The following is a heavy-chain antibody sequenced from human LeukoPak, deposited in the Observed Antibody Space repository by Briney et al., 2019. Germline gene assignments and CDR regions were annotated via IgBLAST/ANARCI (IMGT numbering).Heavy chain of an antibody. CDR1: GFTFSRYW. V-gene: IGHV3-7*05. CDR2: IKEDGEDK. J-gene: IGHJ4*02. D-gene: IGHD2/OR15-2a*01. CDR3: VRLSRGNNIHY. Sequence: GGSLRLSCAASGFTFSRYWMSWVRQAPGKGLEWVATIKEDGEDKYYVDSVKGQFTISRDNTKNSLYLQMNSLRAEDTAVYYCVRLSRGNNIHYWGQGTLVTVSS.